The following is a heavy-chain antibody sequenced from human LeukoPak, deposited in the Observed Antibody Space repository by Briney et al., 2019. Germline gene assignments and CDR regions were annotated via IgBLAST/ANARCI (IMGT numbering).Heavy chain of an antibody. CDR1: GYTFSSLA. Sequence: PGGSLRLSCAASGYTFSSLAMSCVRHARGRGLKWVPANSGSGGNTYYEDSVKGRFTISRDNSNNTLFLQMNSLRAEDTALYYCSKEKFAYGGHYYGAFDSWGQGTMVTVSA. V-gene: IGHV3-23*01. CDR3: SKEKFAYGGHYYGAFDS. J-gene: IGHJ4*02. CDR2: NSGSGGNT. D-gene: IGHD4-17*01.